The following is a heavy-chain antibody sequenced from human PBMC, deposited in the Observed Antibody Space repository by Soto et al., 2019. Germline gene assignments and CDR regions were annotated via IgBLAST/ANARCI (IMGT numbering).Heavy chain of an antibody. Sequence: GGSLRLSCAASGFSFDSYALSWVRQAPGKGLEWVSTISGSDGKTFYADSVKGRFSISRDTSQSTLYLQMNSLRADDTAMYYCARWSYLDYWGQGTRVTVSS. D-gene: IGHD3-3*01. CDR2: ISGSDGKT. CDR1: GFSFDSYA. V-gene: IGHV3-23*01. CDR3: ARWSYLDY. J-gene: IGHJ4*02.